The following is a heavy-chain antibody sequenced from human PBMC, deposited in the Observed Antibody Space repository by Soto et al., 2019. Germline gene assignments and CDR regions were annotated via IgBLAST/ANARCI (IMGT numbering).Heavy chain of an antibody. CDR3: ASEEGSGWYGSYYGMDV. D-gene: IGHD6-19*01. Sequence: QVQLVESGGGVVQPGRSLRLSCAASGFTFSSYGMHWVRQAPGKGLEWVAVIWYDGSNKYYADSVKGRFTISRDNSKNTLYLQMNSLRAEDTAVYYCASEEGSGWYGSYYGMDVWGQGTTVTVSS. V-gene: IGHV3-33*01. CDR2: IWYDGSNK. J-gene: IGHJ6*02. CDR1: GFTFSSYG.